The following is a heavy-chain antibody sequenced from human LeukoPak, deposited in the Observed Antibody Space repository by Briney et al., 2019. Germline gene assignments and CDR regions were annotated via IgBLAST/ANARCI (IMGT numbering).Heavy chain of an antibody. CDR2: ISSSSSYI. CDR1: GFTFSSYS. D-gene: IGHD3-3*01. Sequence: GGSLRLSCAASGFTFSSYSMNWVRQAPGKGLEWVSSISSSSSYIYYADSVKGRFTISRDNAKNSLYLQMNSLRSDDTAVYYCARDPITIFGVVIARFDYWGQGTLVTVSS. J-gene: IGHJ4*02. CDR3: ARDPITIFGVVIARFDY. V-gene: IGHV3-21*04.